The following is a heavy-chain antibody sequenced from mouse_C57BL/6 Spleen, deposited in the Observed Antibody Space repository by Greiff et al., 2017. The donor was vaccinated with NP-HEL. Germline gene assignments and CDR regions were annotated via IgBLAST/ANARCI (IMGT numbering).Heavy chain of an antibody. CDR2: INPYNGGT. D-gene: IGHD2-1*01. Sequence: VQLQQSGPVLVKPGASVKMSCKASGYTFTDYYMNWVKQSHGKSLEWIGVINPYNGGTSYNQTFKGKATLTVDKSSSTAYMELNSLTSEDSAVYYGASRGGNYEGDYFDYWGQGTTLTVSS. J-gene: IGHJ2*01. CDR3: ASRGGNYEGDYFDY. V-gene: IGHV1-19*01. CDR1: GYTFTDYY.